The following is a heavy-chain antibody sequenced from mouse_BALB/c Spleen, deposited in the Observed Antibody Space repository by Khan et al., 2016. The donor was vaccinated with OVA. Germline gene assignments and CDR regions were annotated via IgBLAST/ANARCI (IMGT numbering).Heavy chain of an antibody. CDR1: GYTFTSFW. V-gene: IGHV1S127*01. CDR2: IDPSKSET. Sequence: VQLQESGPELVRPGASVKMSCKASGYTFTSFWINWVKQRPGQGLEWIGMIDPSKSETRLNQKFKDKATLNVDKSSNTAFMQLSRLTSEDSAVYYCTRGGYGSPFAYWGQGTLVTVS. CDR3: TRGGYGSPFAY. J-gene: IGHJ3*01. D-gene: IGHD1-1*01.